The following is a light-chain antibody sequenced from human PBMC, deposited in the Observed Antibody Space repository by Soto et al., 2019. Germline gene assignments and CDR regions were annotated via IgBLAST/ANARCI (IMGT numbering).Light chain of an antibody. Sequence: EIVLTQSPGTLYPSLGERATLSCRASQSVSNNYLAWYQQKPGQAPRLLIYGASNRATGIPDMFSGSGSGTDFSLTISRLEPEDFAVYYCQQDGSSGTFGQGNKEEIK. CDR2: GAS. J-gene: IGKJ1*01. V-gene: IGKV3-20*01. CDR3: QQDGSSGT. CDR1: QSVSNNY.